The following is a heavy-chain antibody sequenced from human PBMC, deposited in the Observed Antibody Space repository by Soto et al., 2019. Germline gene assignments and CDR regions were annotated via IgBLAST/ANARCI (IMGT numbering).Heavy chain of an antibody. Sequence: EVQLVESGGGLVQPGRSLRFSCAASGFTFDDYAMHWVRQAPGKGLECYADSVNGRLTISRDNAKKSLHLLMKSLRPEESALSQWLVHQFDYWGQGTLVPVSS. CDR3: LVHQFDY. CDR1: GFTFDDYA. V-gene: IGHV3-9*01. J-gene: IGHJ4*02. D-gene: IGHD6-19*01.